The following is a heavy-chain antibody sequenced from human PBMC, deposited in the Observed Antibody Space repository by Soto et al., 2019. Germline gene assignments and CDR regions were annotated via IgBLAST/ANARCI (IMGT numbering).Heavy chain of an antibody. CDR2: ISHLENT. J-gene: IGHJ4*02. V-gene: IGHV4-30-2*01. D-gene: IGHD5-12*01. Sequence: QLQLHQSGSGLVKASQTLSLTCTFSGASIPYGGYSWSWIRQPAGKGLEWIGYISHLENTFYNPSFQSRITLSIDRSKNQFSLKLAPMTAAETAVYYCARGGGYDPFDYWGQGTLVTVAS. CDR1: GASIPYGGYS. CDR3: ARGGGYDPFDY.